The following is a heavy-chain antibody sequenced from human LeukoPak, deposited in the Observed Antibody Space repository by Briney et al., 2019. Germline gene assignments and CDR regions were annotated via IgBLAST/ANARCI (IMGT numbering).Heavy chain of an antibody. Sequence: ASVKVSCKVSGYILTELFIHWVRQAPGKGLEWMGGFDPEDGETFYAQNFQGRVTMTAETSTETAYMDLSPLRSEDSAVYYCATINTGNYWGAFDFWGQGTMVTVSS. D-gene: IGHD1-1*01. CDR1: GYILTELF. J-gene: IGHJ3*01. V-gene: IGHV1-24*01. CDR2: FDPEDGET. CDR3: ATINTGNYWGAFDF.